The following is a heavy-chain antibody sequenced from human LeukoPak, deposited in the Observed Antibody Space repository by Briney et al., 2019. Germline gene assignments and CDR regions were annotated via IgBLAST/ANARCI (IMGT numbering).Heavy chain of an antibody. CDR2: VSAYNGNT. CDR1: GYTFTSYG. CDR3: ARVFRSEIAVAEDY. D-gene: IGHD6-19*01. Sequence: ASVKVSCKASGYTFTSYGISWVRQAPGQGLEWMGWVSAYNGNTNYAQKLQGRVTMTTDTSTSTAYMELRSLRSDDTAVYYCARVFRSEIAVAEDYWGQGTLVTVSS. V-gene: IGHV1-18*01. J-gene: IGHJ4*02.